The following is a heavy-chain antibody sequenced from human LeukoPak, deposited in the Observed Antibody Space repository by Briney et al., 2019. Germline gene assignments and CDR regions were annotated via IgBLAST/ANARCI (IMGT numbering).Heavy chain of an antibody. J-gene: IGHJ4*02. CDR1: GFTFSGHA. CDR3: AKTPGGAAGNRVFDH. D-gene: IGHD6-13*01. Sequence: PGGSLRLSCAASGFTFSGHAMSWVRQAPGKGLEWVSAISASGDGIYYTDSVKGRFTMSRDNSKDTLYIQMNSLRAEDTAVYYCAKTPGGAAGNRVFDHWGQGALVTVSS. CDR2: ISASGDGI. V-gene: IGHV3-23*01.